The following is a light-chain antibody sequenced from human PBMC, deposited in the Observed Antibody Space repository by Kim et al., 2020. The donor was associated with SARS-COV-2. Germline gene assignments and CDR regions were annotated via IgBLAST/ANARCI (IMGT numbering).Light chain of an antibody. J-gene: IGKJ4*01. CDR3: QQYNSYPLT. CDR2: AAS. V-gene: IGKV1-8*01. CDR1: QDISTY. Sequence: SASIGNIFTIPCPASQDISTYLAWYQQKPGKAPKLLIYAASTLQSGLPSRFNGSGSGTDFTLTVSCLQSEDFATYFCQQYNSYPLTFGGGTKLEI.